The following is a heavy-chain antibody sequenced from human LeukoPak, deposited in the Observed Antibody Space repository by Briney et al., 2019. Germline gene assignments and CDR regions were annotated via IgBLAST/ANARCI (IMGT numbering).Heavy chain of an antibody. CDR3: AKELAVLGDS. CDR2: LSGSGGAT. D-gene: IGHD6-6*01. V-gene: IGHV3-23*01. Sequence: GGSLRLSCAASGFTFSSYGMSWVRQAPGKGLEWVSSLSGSGGATYYADSVKGRFTISRDNSKNTLYLQMNSLRAEDTAVYYCAKELAVLGDSWGQGTLVTVSS. J-gene: IGHJ4*02. CDR1: GFTFSSYG.